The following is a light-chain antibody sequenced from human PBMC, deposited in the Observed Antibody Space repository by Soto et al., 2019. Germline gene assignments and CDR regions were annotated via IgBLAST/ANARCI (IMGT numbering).Light chain of an antibody. J-gene: IGLJ1*01. CDR2: EVS. CDR3: SSDTSRNTNV. Sequence: QSALTQPPSVSGSPGQSVAISCTGTSSDVGSYNRVSWYQQSPGTASKVMIYEVSNRPSGVPDRFSGSKSGNSASLTISGLQAEDEADYYCSSDTSRNTNVFGTGTKLTVL. CDR1: SSDVGSYNR. V-gene: IGLV2-18*02.